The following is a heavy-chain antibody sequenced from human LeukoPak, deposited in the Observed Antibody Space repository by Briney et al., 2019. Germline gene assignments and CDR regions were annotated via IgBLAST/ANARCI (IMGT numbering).Heavy chain of an antibody. Sequence: SETLSLTCTVAGGSISSYYWSWIRQPPGKGLEWIGNIYCSGSTNYNPSLKSRVNISLDTSKSQFSLKLTSVTAADTAVYYCARSGGYYSPQNYWGQGILVTVSS. CDR2: IYCSGST. D-gene: IGHD3-10*01. CDR1: GGSISSYY. V-gene: IGHV4-59*01. CDR3: ARSGGYYSPQNY. J-gene: IGHJ4*02.